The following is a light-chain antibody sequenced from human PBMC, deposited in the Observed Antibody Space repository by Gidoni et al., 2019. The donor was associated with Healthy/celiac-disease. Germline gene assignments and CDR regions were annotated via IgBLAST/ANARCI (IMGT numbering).Light chain of an antibody. Sequence: LVLPQSPGTLSLSPGERATLPCRASQSVSSSYLAWYQQKPGQAPRLLIYGASSRATGIPDRFSGSGSGTDFTLTISRLEPEDFAVYYCQQYGSSLGTFXXXTKVEIK. V-gene: IGKV3-20*01. J-gene: IGKJ1*01. CDR1: QSVSSSY. CDR3: QQYGSSLGT. CDR2: GAS.